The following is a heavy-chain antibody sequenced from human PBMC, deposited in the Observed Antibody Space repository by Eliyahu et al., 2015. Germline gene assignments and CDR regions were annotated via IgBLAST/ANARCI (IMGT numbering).Heavy chain of an antibody. CDR3: TRGVY. Sequence: EVQLVESGGGLVHPGGSLRLSCAGAGFTFSNHWMSWVRQAPGKGLGWVASIKQDGSEKYYADSVKGRFTISRDNAKNSLHLQMNSLRAEDTAVYYCTRGVYWGQGTLVTVSS. CDR2: IKQDGSEK. CDR1: GFTFSNHW. J-gene: IGHJ4*02. V-gene: IGHV3-7*01.